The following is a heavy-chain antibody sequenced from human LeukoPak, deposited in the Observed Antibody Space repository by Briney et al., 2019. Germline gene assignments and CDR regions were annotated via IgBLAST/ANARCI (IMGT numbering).Heavy chain of an antibody. CDR3: AKMSEGYCSGGSCSGAYYYGMDV. Sequence: GWSLRLSCAASGFTFSSYGMHWVRQAPGKGLEWVAVISYDGSNKYYADSVKGRFTISRDNSKNTLYLQMNSLRAEDTAVYYCAKMSEGYCSGGSCSGAYYYGMDVWGQGTTVTVSS. CDR2: ISYDGSNK. J-gene: IGHJ6*02. CDR1: GFTFSSYG. V-gene: IGHV3-30*18. D-gene: IGHD2-15*01.